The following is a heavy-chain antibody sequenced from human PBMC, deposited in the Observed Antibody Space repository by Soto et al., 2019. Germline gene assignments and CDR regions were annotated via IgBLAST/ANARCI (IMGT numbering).Heavy chain of an antibody. Sequence: QVQLQESGPGLVKPSETLSLTCTVSGGSISSYYWSWIRQPPGKGLEWIGYIYYSGSTNYNPSLKSRVTISVDTSKNQFSLKLSSVTAADTAVYYCARGDMTTETEPDYYYYGMDVWGQGTTVTVSS. V-gene: IGHV4-59*01. J-gene: IGHJ6*02. CDR3: ARGDMTTETEPDYYYYGMDV. CDR1: GGSISSYY. CDR2: IYYSGST. D-gene: IGHD4-4*01.